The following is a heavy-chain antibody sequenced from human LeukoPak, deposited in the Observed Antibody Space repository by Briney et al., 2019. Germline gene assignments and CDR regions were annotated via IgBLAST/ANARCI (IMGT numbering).Heavy chain of an antibody. V-gene: IGHV4-31*03. CDR3: AKAKGEERWLPYGAFDI. CDR2: IYYSGSS. J-gene: IGHJ3*02. D-gene: IGHD5-24*01. CDR1: GGSINNGGYY. Sequence: SETLSLTCTVSGGSINNGGYYWSWIRQHPGKGLEWIGYIYYSGSSYYNPSLRSRVTISVDTSKNHFSLKLSSVTAADTAVYYCAKAKGEERWLPYGAFDIWGLGTMVTVSS.